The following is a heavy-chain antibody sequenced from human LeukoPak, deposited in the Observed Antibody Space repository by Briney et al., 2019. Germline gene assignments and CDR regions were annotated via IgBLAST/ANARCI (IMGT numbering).Heavy chain of an antibody. D-gene: IGHD3-9*01. V-gene: IGHV3-74*01. CDR1: GFTFSSYW. CDR3: ARARDYDILTGDY. J-gene: IGHJ4*02. Sequence: GGSLRLSCVASGFTFSSYWMHWVRQAPGKGLVWVSRINSDGSITTYADSVKGRFTISRDNAMNTLYLQMNSLRVDDTAVYYCARARDYDILTGDYWGQGTLVTVSS. CDR2: INSDGSIT.